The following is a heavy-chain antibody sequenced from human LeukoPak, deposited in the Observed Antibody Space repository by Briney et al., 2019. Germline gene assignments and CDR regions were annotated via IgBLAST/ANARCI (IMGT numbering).Heavy chain of an antibody. CDR3: ARALHYYDSSGYYYFDY. Sequence: GASVKVSCKASGGTFSSYAISWVRQAPGQGLEWMGGIIPIFGTANYAQKFQGRVTITADESTSTAYMEPSSLRSEDTAVYYCARALHYYDSSGYYYFDYWGQGTLVTVSS. V-gene: IGHV1-69*13. J-gene: IGHJ4*02. CDR1: GGTFSSYA. D-gene: IGHD3-22*01. CDR2: IIPIFGTA.